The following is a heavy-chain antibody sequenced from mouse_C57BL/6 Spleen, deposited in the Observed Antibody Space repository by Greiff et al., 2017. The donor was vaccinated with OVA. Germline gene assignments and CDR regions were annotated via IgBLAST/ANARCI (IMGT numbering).Heavy chain of an antibody. V-gene: IGHV5-12*01. Sequence: EVQLVESGGGLVQPGGSLKLSCAASGFTFSDYYMYWVRQTPEKRLEWVAYISNGGGSTYYPDTVKGRFTISRDNAKNTLYLQRSRLKSEDTAMYYCARHEVGRGYFDYWGQGTTLTVSS. D-gene: IGHD4-1*01. J-gene: IGHJ2*01. CDR2: ISNGGGST. CDR3: ARHEVGRGYFDY. CDR1: GFTFSDYY.